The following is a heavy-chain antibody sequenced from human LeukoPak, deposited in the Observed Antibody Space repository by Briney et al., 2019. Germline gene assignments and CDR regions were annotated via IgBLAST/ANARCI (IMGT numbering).Heavy chain of an antibody. CDR3: ENEIRPNYL. J-gene: IGHJ4*01. D-gene: IGHD5-24*01. CDR2: IDISGGAT. CDR1: GFPVSIHV. Sequence: PGGSLRQSCFASGFPVSIHVAWRVRQAPGKGLEWVSSIDISGGATWYADSVRGRFTISRANSKNTLYLQMTSLRVEDTALYSCENEIRPNYLWGHGSLVSVSS. V-gene: IGHV3-23*05.